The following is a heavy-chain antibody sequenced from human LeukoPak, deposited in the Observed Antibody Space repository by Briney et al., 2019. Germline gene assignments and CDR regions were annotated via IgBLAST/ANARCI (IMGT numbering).Heavy chain of an antibody. V-gene: IGHV3-21*05. CDR1: GFTFGSYS. D-gene: IGHD1-26*01. CDR3: ASLPSGRHLSIRH. CDR2: IGHTGSIT. Sequence: GGSLRLSCAGSGFTFGSYSMNWVRHAPGKGLEWVSYIGHTGSITDYADSVRGRFTIARDNAENSLYLQMNSLRAEDTAVYYCASLPSGRHLSIRHWGQGTLVTVSS. J-gene: IGHJ1*01.